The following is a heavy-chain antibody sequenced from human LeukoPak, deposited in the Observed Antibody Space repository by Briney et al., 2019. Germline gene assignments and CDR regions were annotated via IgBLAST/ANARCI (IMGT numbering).Heavy chain of an antibody. D-gene: IGHD3-22*01. CDR1: GFSVSSNY. J-gene: IGHJ4*02. Sequence: PGGSLRLSCAASGFSVSSNYVSWVRQSPGKGLEWVSVIHSGGTTYYADSIKGRFTISRDNSKNTLYLQMNSLRAEDTAVYYCAGRYDSSGYPLHWGQGTLVTVSS. CDR2: IHSGGTT. CDR3: AGRYDSSGYPLH. V-gene: IGHV3-53*01.